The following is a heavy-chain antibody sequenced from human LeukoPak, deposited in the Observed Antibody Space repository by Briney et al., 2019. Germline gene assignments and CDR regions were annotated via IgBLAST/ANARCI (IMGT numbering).Heavy chain of an antibody. CDR3: ARDGPGDIVVVVAAFRAFDI. J-gene: IGHJ3*02. V-gene: IGHV3-11*04. Sequence: GGSLRLSCAASGFTFSDYYMSWIRQAPGKGLEWVSYISSSGSTIYYADSVKGRFTISRDNAKNSLYLQMNSLRAEDTAVYYCARDGPGDIVVVVAAFRAFDIWGQGTMVTVSS. D-gene: IGHD2-15*01. CDR1: GFTFSDYY. CDR2: ISSSGSTI.